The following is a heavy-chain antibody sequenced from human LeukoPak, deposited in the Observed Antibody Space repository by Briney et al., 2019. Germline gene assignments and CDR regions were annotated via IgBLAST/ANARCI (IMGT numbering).Heavy chain of an antibody. J-gene: IGHJ4*02. Sequence: GGSLRLSCAASGFTFTDYWMTWVRQVPGKGLEWVANIHKAGTESYYVDSVKGRFAVSRDNAKNSLYLQLSSLRVDDTAVYYCARVGTWELQRVFDYWGQGTLVTVSS. CDR3: ARVGTWELQRVFDY. D-gene: IGHD1-26*01. CDR1: GFTFTDYW. CDR2: IHKAGTES. V-gene: IGHV3-7*01.